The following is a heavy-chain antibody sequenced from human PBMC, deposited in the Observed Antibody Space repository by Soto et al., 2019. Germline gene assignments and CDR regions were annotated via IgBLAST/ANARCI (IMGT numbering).Heavy chain of an antibody. CDR3: ASQSSGYDYYYYGMDV. Sequence: QLQLQESGPGLVKPSETLSLTCTVSGGSISSSSYYWGWIRQPPGKGLEWIGSIYYSGSTYYNPSLKSRVTISVDTSKNQFSLKLSSVTAADTAVYYCASQSSGYDYYYYGMDVWGQGTTVTVSS. D-gene: IGHD5-12*01. V-gene: IGHV4-39*01. CDR2: IYYSGST. CDR1: GGSISSSSYY. J-gene: IGHJ6*02.